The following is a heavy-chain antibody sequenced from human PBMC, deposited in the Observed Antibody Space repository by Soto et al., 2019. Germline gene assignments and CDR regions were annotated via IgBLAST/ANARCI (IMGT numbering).Heavy chain of an antibody. CDR2: FYYSGST. V-gene: IGHV4-59*12. CDR1: GGSISGYY. J-gene: IGHJ4*02. CDR3: ARSGYSYGPNPLLY. D-gene: IGHD5-18*01. Sequence: PSETLSLTCTVSGGSISGYYWSWILQPPGKGLVWIGYFYYSGSTDSNPSLKSRVTISVDTSKNQFSLKLSSVTAADTAVYYCARSGYSYGPNPLLYWGQGTLVTVS.